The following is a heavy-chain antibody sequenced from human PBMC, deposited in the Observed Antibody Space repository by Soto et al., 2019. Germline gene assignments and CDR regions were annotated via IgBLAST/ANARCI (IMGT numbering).Heavy chain of an antibody. V-gene: IGHV4-61*03. CDR3: VRVLDSSWYADL. D-gene: IGHD3-22*01. Sequence: QVQLQESGPGLVKPSETLSLTCSVSGGSVSNASFYWTWIRQAPGTGLEYIGYIFYTGVTNYNPSLSSRVTISLDTSKNHFTLTLNYMTAADTAVYYCVRVLDSSWYADLWGRGTLVTVSS. CDR2: IFYTGVT. CDR1: GGSVSNASFY. J-gene: IGHJ2*01.